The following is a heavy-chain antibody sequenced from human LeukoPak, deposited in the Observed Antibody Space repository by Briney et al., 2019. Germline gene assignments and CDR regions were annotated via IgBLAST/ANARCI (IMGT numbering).Heavy chain of an antibody. CDR2: ISCAGSTI. CDR3: TRSDY. V-gene: IGHV3-48*03. CDR1: GFTFSIFE. J-gene: IGHJ4*02. Sequence: QPGGALRLSCAASGFTFSIFEMNWVRQAPGKGLEWVSYISCAGSTIYYADSVKGRFTISRDDAKNSLYLQMNSLRAEDTAVYYCTRSDYWGQGTLVTVSS.